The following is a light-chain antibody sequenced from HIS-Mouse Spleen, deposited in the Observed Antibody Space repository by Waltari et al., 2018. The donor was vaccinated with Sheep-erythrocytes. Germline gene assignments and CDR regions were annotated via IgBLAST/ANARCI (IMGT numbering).Light chain of an antibody. J-gene: IGKJ1*01. V-gene: IGKV3-20*01. Sequence: EIVLTQSPGPLSLSPGERATLSCRASQSVSSSYLAWYQQKPGQAPRLLIYGASSRATGIPDRFSGSGSGTDFTLTISRLEPEDFAVYYCQLYGSSPWTFGQGTKVEIK. CDR3: QLYGSSPWT. CDR1: QSVSSSY. CDR2: GAS.